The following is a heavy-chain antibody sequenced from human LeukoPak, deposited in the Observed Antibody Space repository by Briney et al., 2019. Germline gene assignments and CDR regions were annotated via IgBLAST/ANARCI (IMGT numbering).Heavy chain of an antibody. D-gene: IGHD2-15*01. CDR3: AKDPPCSGGTCYGYFES. CDR1: GFTFNYYA. J-gene: IGHJ4*02. Sequence: GGSLRLSCAASGFTFNYYAMSWVRQAPGKGLEWVSSISGSGASTYYADSVRGRFTISRDNSKNTLYLQMNNLRDEDTAVYYCAKDPPCSGGTCYGYFESWGQGTLVTVSS. CDR2: ISGSGAST. V-gene: IGHV3-23*01.